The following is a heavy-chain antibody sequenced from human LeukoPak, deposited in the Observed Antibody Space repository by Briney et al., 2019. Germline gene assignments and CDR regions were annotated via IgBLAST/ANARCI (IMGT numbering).Heavy chain of an antibody. CDR3: ARDQLLWFGELLYEYYGMDV. Sequence: SQTLSLTCAISGDSVSSNSAAWNWIRQSPSRGLEWLGSTYYRSKWYNDYAVSVKSRITINPDTSKNQFSLQLNSVTPEDTAVYYCARDQLLWFGELLYEYYGMDVWGQGPRSPSP. D-gene: IGHD3-10*01. V-gene: IGHV6-1*01. CDR2: TYYRSKWYN. CDR1: GDSVSSNSAA. J-gene: IGHJ6*02.